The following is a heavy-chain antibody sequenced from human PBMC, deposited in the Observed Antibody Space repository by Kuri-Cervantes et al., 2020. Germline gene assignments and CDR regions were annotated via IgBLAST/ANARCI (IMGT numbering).Heavy chain of an antibody. CDR1: GGSFSGYY. CDR2: INHSGST. Sequence: SETLSLTCAVYGGSFSGYYWSWIRQPPGKGLEWIREINHSGSTNYNPSLKSRVTISVDTSKNQFSLNLSSVTGADTAVYYCARRAAGDRWFDPWGQGALVTVSS. CDR3: ARRAAGDRWFDP. D-gene: IGHD6-13*01. J-gene: IGHJ5*02. V-gene: IGHV4-34*01.